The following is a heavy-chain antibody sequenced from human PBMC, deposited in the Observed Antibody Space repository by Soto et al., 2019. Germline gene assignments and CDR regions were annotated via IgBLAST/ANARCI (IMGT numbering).Heavy chain of an antibody. CDR2: MNPNSGNT. D-gene: IGHD2-2*01. CDR1: GYTFTGYY. J-gene: IGHJ6*02. Sequence: QVQLVQSGAEVKKPGASVKVSCKASGYTFTGYYMHWVRQAPGQGLEWMGWMNPNSGNTGYAQKFQGRVTMTRNTSISTAYMELSSLRSEDTAVYYCARVGRYCSSTSCYEGYYYYYGMDVWGQGTTVTVSS. CDR3: ARVGRYCSSTSCYEGYYYYYGMDV. V-gene: IGHV1-8*02.